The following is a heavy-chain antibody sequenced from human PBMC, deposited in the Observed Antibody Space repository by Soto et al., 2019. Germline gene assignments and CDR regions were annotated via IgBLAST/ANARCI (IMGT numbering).Heavy chain of an antibody. J-gene: IGHJ6*02. CDR2: IYYSGST. V-gene: IGHV4-61*01. Sequence: SETLSLTCTVSGGSVSSGSYYWSWIRQPPGKGLEWIGYIYYSGSTNYNPSLRSRVTISVDTSKNQFSLKLSSVTAADTAVYYCARDHRAVSQLPPYYYYYYGMDVWGQGTTVT. D-gene: IGHD2-8*01. CDR3: ARDHRAVSQLPPYYYYYYGMDV. CDR1: GGSVSSGSYY.